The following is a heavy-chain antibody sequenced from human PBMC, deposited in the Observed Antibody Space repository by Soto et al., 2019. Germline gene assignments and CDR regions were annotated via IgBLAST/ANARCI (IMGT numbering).Heavy chain of an antibody. D-gene: IGHD2-15*01. CDR2: IYHSGST. Sequence: PSETLSLTCAVSGYSIISGYYWGFIRQPPGKGLEWIGSIYHSGSTYYNPSLKSRVTISVDTSKNQFSLKLSSVTAADTAVYYCARASPDIVVVVTLNWFDPWGQGTLVTVSS. CDR3: ARASPDIVVVVTLNWFDP. J-gene: IGHJ5*02. V-gene: IGHV4-38-2*01. CDR1: GYSIISGYY.